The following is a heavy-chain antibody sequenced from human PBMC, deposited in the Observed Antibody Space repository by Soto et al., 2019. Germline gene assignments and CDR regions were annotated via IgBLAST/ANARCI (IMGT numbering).Heavy chain of an antibody. CDR3: ASQRVDTAMVFDY. J-gene: IGHJ4*02. D-gene: IGHD5-18*01. Sequence: EASVKVSCKASGGTFSSYAISWVRQAPGQGLEWMGGIIPIFGTANYAQKFQGRVTITADESTSTAYMELSSLRSEDTAVYYCASQRVDTAMVFDYWGQGTLVTVSS. CDR1: GGTFSSYA. CDR2: IIPIFGTA. V-gene: IGHV1-69*13.